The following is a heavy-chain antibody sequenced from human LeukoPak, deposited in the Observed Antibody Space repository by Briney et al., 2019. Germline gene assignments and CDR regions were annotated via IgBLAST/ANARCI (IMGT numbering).Heavy chain of an antibody. V-gene: IGHV3-30*03. CDR1: GFTFDDYG. J-gene: IGHJ4*02. CDR2: ISHDGNTE. Sequence: GGSLRLSCAASGFTFDDYGMSWVRQAPGKGLEWVAVISHDGNTEYYADSVKGRFTISRDNSKNTLFLQMNSLRAEDTAVYYCARELERPNFFDYWGQGTLVTVSS. D-gene: IGHD1-1*01. CDR3: ARELERPNFFDY.